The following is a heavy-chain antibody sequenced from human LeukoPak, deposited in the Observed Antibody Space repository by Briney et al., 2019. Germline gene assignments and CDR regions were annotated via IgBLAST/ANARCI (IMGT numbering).Heavy chain of an antibody. D-gene: IGHD3-16*02. CDR1: GFTFITYS. J-gene: IGHJ4*02. CDR2: IISSSRYT. V-gene: IGHV3-21*01. CDR3: ARDLGDRWGLWGSYRYPLDH. Sequence: PGGSLILSCVASGFTFITYSMYWGRQAPEKGLEGVSSIISSSRYTYYAGSVKGRFTISRDNAKNALYLEMNSLTAAETAVYYCARDLGDRWGLWGSYRYPLDHWGEGTQVTVCS.